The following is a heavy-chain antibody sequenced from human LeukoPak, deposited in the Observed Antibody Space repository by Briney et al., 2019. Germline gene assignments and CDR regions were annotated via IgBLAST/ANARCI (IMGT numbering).Heavy chain of an antibody. CDR3: ASHSAGWLQSSLEY. D-gene: IGHD5-24*01. Sequence: SETLSLTCTVSGGSISSYYWSWIRQPPRKGLEWIGEINHSGSTNYNPSLKSRVTISVDTSKNQFSLKLSSVTAADTAVYYCASHSAGWLQSSLEYWGQGTLVTVSS. CDR1: GGSISSYY. J-gene: IGHJ4*02. CDR2: INHSGST. V-gene: IGHV4-34*01.